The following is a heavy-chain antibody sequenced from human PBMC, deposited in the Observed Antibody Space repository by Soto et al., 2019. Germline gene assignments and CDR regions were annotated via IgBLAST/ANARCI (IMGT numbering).Heavy chain of an antibody. CDR1: GFTFSSYG. J-gene: IGHJ4*02. Sequence: GGSLRLSCAASGFTFSSYGMHWVRQAPGKGLEWVAVISYDGSNKYYADSVKGRFTISRDNSKNTLYLQMNSLRAEDTAVYYCAKDGDCSSTSCSTHYFDYWGQGTLVTVSS. D-gene: IGHD2-2*01. CDR3: AKDGDCSSTSCSTHYFDY. V-gene: IGHV3-30*18. CDR2: ISYDGSNK.